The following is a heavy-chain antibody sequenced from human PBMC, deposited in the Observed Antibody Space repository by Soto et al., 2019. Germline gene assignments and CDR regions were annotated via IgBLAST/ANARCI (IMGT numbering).Heavy chain of an antibody. Sequence: LRLSCAASGFTFSSYAMHWVRQAPGKGLEWVAVISYDGSNKFYADSVKGRFTISRDNSKSTLYLQVDSLRPEDAAVYYCARDPKTSGGQHWAFNYFDSWGQGTLVTVSS. V-gene: IGHV3-30-3*01. J-gene: IGHJ4*02. D-gene: IGHD7-27*01. CDR2: ISYDGSNK. CDR3: ARDPKTSGGQHWAFNYFDS. CDR1: GFTFSSYA.